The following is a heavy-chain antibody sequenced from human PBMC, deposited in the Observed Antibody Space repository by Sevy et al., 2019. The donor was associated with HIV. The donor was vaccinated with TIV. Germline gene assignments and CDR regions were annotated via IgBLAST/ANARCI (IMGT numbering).Heavy chain of an antibody. CDR3: AGGRRITMMVGGGGGFDI. CDR1: GFTFSSYA. D-gene: IGHD3-22*01. V-gene: IGHV3-30-3*01. CDR2: ISYDGSNK. Sequence: GGSLRLSCAASGFTFSSYAMHWVRQAPGKGLEWVAVISYDGSNKYYADSVKGRFTISRDNSKNTLYLQMNSLRAEDTAGYYGAGGRRITMMVGGGGGFDIWGQGTMVTVSS. J-gene: IGHJ3*02.